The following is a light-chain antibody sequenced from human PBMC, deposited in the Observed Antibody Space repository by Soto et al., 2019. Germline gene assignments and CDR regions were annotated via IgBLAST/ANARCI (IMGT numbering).Light chain of an antibody. Sequence: QSALTQPPSVSGYPGQSVTIPCTGTSSDVGSYNRVSWYHQAPGTAPRLMIYEVSNRPSGVPDRFSGSKSGNTASLTISGLQAEDEADYYCASYTTHTARFVFGTGTKLTVL. CDR1: SSDVGSYNR. J-gene: IGLJ1*01. CDR2: EVS. CDR3: ASYTTHTARFV. V-gene: IGLV2-18*02.